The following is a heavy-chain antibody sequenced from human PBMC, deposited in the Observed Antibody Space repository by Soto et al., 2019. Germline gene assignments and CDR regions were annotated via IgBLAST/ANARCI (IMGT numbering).Heavy chain of an antibody. CDR1: GYTFTNYG. J-gene: IGHJ4*02. D-gene: IGHD2-2*01. V-gene: IGHV1-18*01. CDR2: ISAYNGNT. CDR3: ARVGAYCVSTSCHEY. Sequence: QVQLVQSGAEVKKPGASVKVSCKASGYTFTNYGISWVRQAPGQGLEWMGWISAYNGNTDYAQKLQGRVTMTTDTSTSTAYMELRGLRSDGTAVYYCARVGAYCVSTSCHEYWGQGTLVTVSS.